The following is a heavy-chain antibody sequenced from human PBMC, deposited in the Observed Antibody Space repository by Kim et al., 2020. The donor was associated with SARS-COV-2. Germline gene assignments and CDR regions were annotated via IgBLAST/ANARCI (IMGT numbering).Heavy chain of an antibody. V-gene: IGHV3-21*01. D-gene: IGHD2-15*01. Sequence: GGSLRLSCAASGFTFSTYAMNWVRQAPGKGLEWVSSITDSGDHVYYADSVKGRFTISRDNAKNSLYLQMNSLRAEDTAVYYCARESAVAYSDYWGQGTLVTVSS. CDR1: GFTFSTYA. CDR2: ITDSGDHV. CDR3: ARESAVAYSDY. J-gene: IGHJ4*02.